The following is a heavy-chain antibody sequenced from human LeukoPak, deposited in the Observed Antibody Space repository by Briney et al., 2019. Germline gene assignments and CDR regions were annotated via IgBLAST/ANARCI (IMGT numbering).Heavy chain of an antibody. J-gene: IGHJ5*02. Sequence: ASVKVSCKASGYTFTGYYMHWVRQAPGQGLEWMGWINPNSGGTNYAQKFQGRVTMTRNTSISTAYMELSSLRSEDTAVYYCARGWVEGITMIVVVTDNWFDPWGQGTLVTVSS. CDR2: INPNSGGT. V-gene: IGHV1-2*02. D-gene: IGHD3-22*01. CDR3: ARGWVEGITMIVVVTDNWFDP. CDR1: GYTFTGYY.